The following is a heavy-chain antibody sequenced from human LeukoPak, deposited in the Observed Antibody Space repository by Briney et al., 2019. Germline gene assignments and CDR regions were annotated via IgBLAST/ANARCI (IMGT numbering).Heavy chain of an antibody. Sequence: GGSLRLSCAASGFPLITYWMSWVRQAPGKGLEWVANMKADGSETYYVDSVKGRFTISRDNAKNSLYLQMSSLRADDAAVYYCARDRLLYYYDSGPTGHFQHWGQGTLVTV. CDR3: ARDRLLYYYDSGPTGHFQH. D-gene: IGHD3-22*01. V-gene: IGHV3-7*01. CDR1: GFPLITYW. CDR2: MKADGSET. J-gene: IGHJ1*01.